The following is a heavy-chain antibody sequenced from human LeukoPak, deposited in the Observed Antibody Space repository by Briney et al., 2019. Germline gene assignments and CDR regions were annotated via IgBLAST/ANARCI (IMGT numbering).Heavy chain of an antibody. CDR1: GFTFSSYE. D-gene: IGHD3-22*01. J-gene: IGHJ3*02. Sequence: PGGSLRLSCAASGFTFSSYEMNWVRQAPGKGLEWVSYISSSGSTIYYADSVKGRFTISRDNAKNSLYLQVNSLRAEDTAVYYCARGYYYDSSGYYPTDASDIWGQGTMVTVSS. CDR2: ISSSGSTI. CDR3: ARGYYYDSSGYYPTDASDI. V-gene: IGHV3-48*03.